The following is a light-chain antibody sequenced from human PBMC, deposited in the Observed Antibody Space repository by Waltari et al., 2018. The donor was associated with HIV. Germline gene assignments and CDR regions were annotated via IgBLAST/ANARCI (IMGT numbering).Light chain of an antibody. J-gene: IGKJ1*01. CDR2: GAS. V-gene: IGKV3-20*01. CDR3: QQYGSSPRT. Sequence: EIVFTQSPGTLSLSPGERATLSCRASQSVSSIYLAWYQQKPGQATILLIYGASPSATGIPDRFSGSEYGTVFTLTIRRLEPEDFAMYYCQQYGSSPRTFGQGTKVEIK. CDR1: QSVSSIY.